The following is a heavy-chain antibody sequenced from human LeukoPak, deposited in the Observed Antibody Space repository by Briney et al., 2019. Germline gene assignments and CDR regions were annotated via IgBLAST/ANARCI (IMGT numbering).Heavy chain of an antibody. V-gene: IGHV4-59*12. Sequence: PSETLSLTCTVSGGSISSYLWSWIRQPPGKGLEWIGYIYYSGSTNYNPSLKSRVTILVDTSKNQFSLKVSSVTAADTAVYYCARDPGGYSGYGRGYYFDFWGQGTLVTVSS. CDR2: IYYSGST. CDR1: GGSISSYL. J-gene: IGHJ4*02. D-gene: IGHD5-12*01. CDR3: ARDPGGYSGYGRGYYFDF.